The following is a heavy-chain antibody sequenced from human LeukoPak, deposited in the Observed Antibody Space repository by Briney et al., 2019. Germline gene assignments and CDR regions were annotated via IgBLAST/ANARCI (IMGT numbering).Heavy chain of an antibody. CDR2: ISSSGSTK. D-gene: IGHD1-26*01. CDR3: ARDRGGSYYVPHYFDY. J-gene: IGHJ4*02. CDR1: GFTLSSYE. Sequence: PGGSLRLSCAVSGFTLSSYEMNWVRQAPGKGLEWVSYISSSGSTKYYADSVKGRFTISRDDAKNSLYLQMNSLRVEDTAVYYCARDRGGSYYVPHYFDYWGQGTLVTVSS. V-gene: IGHV3-48*03.